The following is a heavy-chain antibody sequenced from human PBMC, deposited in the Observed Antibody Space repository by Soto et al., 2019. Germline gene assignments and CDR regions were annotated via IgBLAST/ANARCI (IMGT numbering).Heavy chain of an antibody. Sequence: GGSLRLSCAASGFTFDDYAMHWVRQAPGKGLEWVSGISWTSGSIGYADSVKGRFTISRDNAKNSLYLQMNSLRAEDTALYYCAKDGGDSSGWFGRGYYYYGMDVWGQGTTVTV. CDR3: AKDGGDSSGWFGRGYYYYGMDV. CDR2: ISWTSGSI. V-gene: IGHV3-9*01. D-gene: IGHD6-19*01. J-gene: IGHJ6*02. CDR1: GFTFDDYA.